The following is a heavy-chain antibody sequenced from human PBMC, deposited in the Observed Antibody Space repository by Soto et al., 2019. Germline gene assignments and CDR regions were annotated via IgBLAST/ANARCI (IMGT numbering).Heavy chain of an antibody. CDR1: GYSISSGYY. V-gene: IGHV4-38-2*01. CDR3: ASHYDSSGYYRDPFDY. CDR2: IYHSGST. D-gene: IGHD3-22*01. J-gene: IGHJ4*02. Sequence: SETLSLTCAVSGYSISSGYYWGWIRQPPGKGLEWIGSIYHSGSTYYNPSLKSRVTISVDTSKNQFSLKLSSVTATDTAVYYCASHYDSSGYYRDPFDYGGQGTLVTVSS.